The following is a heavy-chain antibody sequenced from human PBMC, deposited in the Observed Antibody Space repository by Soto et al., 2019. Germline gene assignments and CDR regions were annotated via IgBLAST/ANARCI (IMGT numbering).Heavy chain of an antibody. CDR1: GFTFSSYA. Sequence: VQLLESGGGLVQPGGSLRLSCAASGFTFSSYAMSWVRQTPGKRLEWVSAISGSGDSTYFADSVKGRFTISRDNSENMLYLQMNSLRAEDTAVYYCAQCGGDNRPHDYWGQGILVTVSS. CDR2: ISGSGDST. V-gene: IGHV3-23*01. CDR3: AQCGGDNRPHDY. J-gene: IGHJ4*02. D-gene: IGHD4-17*01.